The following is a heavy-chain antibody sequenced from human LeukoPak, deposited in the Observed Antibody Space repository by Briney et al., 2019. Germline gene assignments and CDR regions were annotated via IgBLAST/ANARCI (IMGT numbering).Heavy chain of an antibody. J-gene: IGHJ4*02. Sequence: GGSLRLSCAASGFTFSSYAMSWVRQAPGKGLGWVSAISGSGGSTYYADSVKGRFTISRDNSKNTLYLQMNSLRAEDTAVYYCAKDSGESSSWYNFDYWGLGTLVTVSS. D-gene: IGHD6-13*01. V-gene: IGHV3-23*01. CDR2: ISGSGGST. CDR3: AKDSGESSSWYNFDY. CDR1: GFTFSSYA.